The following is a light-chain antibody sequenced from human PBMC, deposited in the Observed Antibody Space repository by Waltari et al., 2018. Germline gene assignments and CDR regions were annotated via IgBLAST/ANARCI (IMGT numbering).Light chain of an antibody. CDR1: SGNIATNY. Sequence: FMLTQPHSVSESPGKTVTISCTRTSGNIATNYMQWYQQRPGSAPTKVIYEDNQRPSGVPDRFSGSIDSSSNSASLIISGLKAEDEADYYCQSFDSSHVVFGGGTKLTVL. V-gene: IGLV6-57*03. CDR2: EDN. J-gene: IGLJ2*01. CDR3: QSFDSSHVV.